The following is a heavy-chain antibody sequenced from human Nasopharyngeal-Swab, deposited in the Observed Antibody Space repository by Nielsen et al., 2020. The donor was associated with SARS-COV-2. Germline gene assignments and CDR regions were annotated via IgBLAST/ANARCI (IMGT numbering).Heavy chain of an antibody. CDR3: VRPEGVATSFKYYFQYGMDV. V-gene: IGHV5-51*01. Sequence: KVSCKGSGYTFGSHWIGWVRQMPGKGLEWVGIIYPGDSDTRYSPSFQGQVTISADKSISTAYLQWSSLKASDTAMYYCVRPEGVATSFKYYFQYGMDVWGQGTMVTVPS. CDR1: GYTFGSHW. J-gene: IGHJ6*02. CDR2: IYPGDSDT. D-gene: IGHD5-12*01.